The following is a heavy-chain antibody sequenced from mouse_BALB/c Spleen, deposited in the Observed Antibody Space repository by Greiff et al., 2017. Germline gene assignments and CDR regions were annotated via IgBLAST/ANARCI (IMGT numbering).Heavy chain of an antibody. CDR1: GFAFSSYD. CDR2: ISSGGGST. D-gene: IGHD2-1*01. J-gene: IGHJ3*01. V-gene: IGHV5-12-1*01. Sequence: EVKLVESGGGLVKPGGSLKLSCAASGFAFSSYDMSWVRQTPEKRLEWVAYISSGGGSTYYPDTVKGRFTISRDNAKNTLYLQMSSLKSEDTAMYYCARQIYYGNYGFAYWGQGTLVTVSA. CDR3: ARQIYYGNYGFAY.